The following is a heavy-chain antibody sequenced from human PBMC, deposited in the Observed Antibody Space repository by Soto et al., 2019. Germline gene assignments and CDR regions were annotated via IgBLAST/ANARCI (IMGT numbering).Heavy chain of an antibody. Sequence: EVQLVESGGGLVQPGGSLRLSCAASGFTFSSYSMNWVRQAPGKGLEWVSYISSSSSTIYYADSVKGRFTISRDNAKTSLYRQMTGLRAEDTAVYYCARVGNYYYYYMDVWAKGPRSPSP. V-gene: IGHV3-48*01. CDR3: ARVGNYYYYYMDV. CDR2: ISSSSSTI. CDR1: GFTFSSYS. J-gene: IGHJ6*03. D-gene: IGHD6-13*01.